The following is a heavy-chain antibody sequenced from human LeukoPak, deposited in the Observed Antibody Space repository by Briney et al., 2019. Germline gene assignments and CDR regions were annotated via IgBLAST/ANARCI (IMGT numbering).Heavy chain of an antibody. CDR3: ASAPRRSYYYYYMDV. V-gene: IGHV3-23*01. CDR2: ISGSGGST. CDR1: GFTFSSYA. Sequence: GGSLRLSCAASGFTFSSYAMSWVRQAPGKGLEWVSAISGSGGSTYYADSVKGRFTISRDNSKNTLYLQMNSLRAEDTAVYYCASAPRRSYYYYYMDVWGKGTTVTVSS. D-gene: IGHD4/OR15-4a*01. J-gene: IGHJ6*03.